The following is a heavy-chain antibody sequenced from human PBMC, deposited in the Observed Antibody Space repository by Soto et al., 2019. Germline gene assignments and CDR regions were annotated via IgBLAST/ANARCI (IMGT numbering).Heavy chain of an antibody. CDR2: ICCGGST. Sequence: PSETLSLTCTVSDGSISDSNFYWGWIRQPPGKGLEWIGSICCGGSTHYNPSLKSRVAISVDTSKNQFSLKLSSVTAADTAVYYCARRLITTNSFDYWGQGTLVTVSS. V-gene: IGHV4-39*01. CDR1: DGSISDSNFY. CDR3: ARRLITTNSFDY. J-gene: IGHJ4*02. D-gene: IGHD3-10*01.